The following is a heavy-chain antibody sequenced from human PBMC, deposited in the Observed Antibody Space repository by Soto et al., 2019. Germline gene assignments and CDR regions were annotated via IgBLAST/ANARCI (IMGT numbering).Heavy chain of an antibody. CDR3: ARDLGGSHDY. J-gene: IGHJ4*02. D-gene: IGHD3-16*01. Sequence: GSLRLSCAASGFTFSTYWMHWVRQAPGKGLVWVSRIKTDGSVTTYADSVKGRFTISRDNAKNTLYLQMSTLRAEDTAVYYCARDLGGSHDYWGRGTLVTVSS. CDR2: IKTDGSVT. CDR1: GFTFSTYW. V-gene: IGHV3-74*01.